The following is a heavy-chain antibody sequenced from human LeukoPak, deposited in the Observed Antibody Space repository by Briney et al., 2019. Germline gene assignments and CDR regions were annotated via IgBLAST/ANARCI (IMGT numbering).Heavy chain of an antibody. Sequence: SETLSLTCTVSGGSISSYYWSWIRQPAGKGLEWIGYIYYSGSTNYNPSLKSRVTISVDTSKNQFSLKLSSVTAADTAVYYCARDRRGYSYGLDYWGQGTLVIVSS. J-gene: IGHJ4*02. CDR1: GGSISSYY. CDR3: ARDRRGYSYGLDY. V-gene: IGHV4-59*01. CDR2: IYYSGST. D-gene: IGHD5-18*01.